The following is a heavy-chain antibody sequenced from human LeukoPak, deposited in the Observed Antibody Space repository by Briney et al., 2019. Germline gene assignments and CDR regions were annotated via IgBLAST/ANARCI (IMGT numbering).Heavy chain of an antibody. CDR3: ARVPKDGNWFDP. Sequence: SVKVSCKASGGTFSSYAISWVRQAPGQGLEWMGGIIPIFGTANYAQKFRGRVTITADKSTSTAYMELSSLRSEDTAVYYCARVPKDGNWFDPWGQGTLVTVSS. V-gene: IGHV1-69*06. J-gene: IGHJ5*02. CDR2: IIPIFGTA. CDR1: GGTFSSYA.